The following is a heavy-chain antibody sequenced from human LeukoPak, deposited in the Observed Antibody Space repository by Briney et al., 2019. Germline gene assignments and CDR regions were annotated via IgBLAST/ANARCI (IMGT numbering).Heavy chain of an antibody. CDR2: INPSGGST. J-gene: IGHJ4*02. Sequence: ASVKVSCKASGYTFTSYYMHWVRQAPGQGLEWMGIINPSGGSTSYAQKFQGRVTMTRDTPTSTVYMELSSLRSEDTAVYYCARDGIAAAGTPYYFDYWGQGTLVTVSS. V-gene: IGHV1-46*01. CDR1: GYTFTSYY. CDR3: ARDGIAAAGTPYYFDY. D-gene: IGHD6-13*01.